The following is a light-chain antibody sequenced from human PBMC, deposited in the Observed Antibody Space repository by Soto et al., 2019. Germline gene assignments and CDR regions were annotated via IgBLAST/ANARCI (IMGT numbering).Light chain of an antibody. J-gene: IGLJ1*01. CDR3: SSYAGTDNVYV. Sequence: QSALTQPPSASGSPGQSVTISCTGTSSDVGGYNYVSWYQQHPGKAPKLMIYEVTKRPSGVPDRFSGSKSASTASLTVSGLQAEDEADYYCSSYAGTDNVYVFGTGTKLTVL. V-gene: IGLV2-8*01. CDR1: SSDVGGYNY. CDR2: EVT.